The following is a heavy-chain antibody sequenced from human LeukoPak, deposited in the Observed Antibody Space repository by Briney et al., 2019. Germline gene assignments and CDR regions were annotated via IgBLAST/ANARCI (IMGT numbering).Heavy chain of an antibody. CDR1: GFTFSSYG. CDR3: ARVVGYSGYHLRLVNAFDI. Sequence: PGGSLRLSCAASGFTFSSYGMHWVRQAPGKGLEWVSSVIGSGFTTHYADSVKGRFTISRDNSKNTLYLQMNSLRAEDTAVYYCARVVGYSGYHLRLVNAFDIWGQGTMVTVSS. J-gene: IGHJ3*02. CDR2: VIGSGFTT. V-gene: IGHV3-23*01. D-gene: IGHD5-12*01.